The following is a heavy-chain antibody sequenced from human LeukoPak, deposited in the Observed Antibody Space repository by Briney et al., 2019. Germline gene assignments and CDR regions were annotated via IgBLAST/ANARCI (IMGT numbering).Heavy chain of an antibody. D-gene: IGHD6-13*01. CDR1: GGFMSSYH. J-gene: IGHJ4*02. CDR3: ARTYSSAWYWFDY. V-gene: IGHV4-4*07. Sequence: SETLSLTCTVSGGFMSSYHWSWIRQPAGKGLEWIGLIYTSGSTNYNPSLKSRVTMSVDTSKNQFSLKLSSVTAADTALYYCARTYSSAWYWFDYWGQGALVTVSS. CDR2: IYTSGST.